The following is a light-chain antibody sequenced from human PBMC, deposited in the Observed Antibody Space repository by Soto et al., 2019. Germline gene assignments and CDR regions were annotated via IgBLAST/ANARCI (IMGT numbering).Light chain of an antibody. Sequence: EIVLTQSPGTLSMSPRERATLSCTASRTVDSTYLAWYQQKPGQAPRLLIYAVSDRATGTPDRFSGSGSGTDFTLTISRLEPEDFAVYYCQQYVGSSRTFGQGTKVEIK. CDR1: RTVDSTY. CDR3: QQYVGSSRT. V-gene: IGKV3-20*01. CDR2: AVS. J-gene: IGKJ1*01.